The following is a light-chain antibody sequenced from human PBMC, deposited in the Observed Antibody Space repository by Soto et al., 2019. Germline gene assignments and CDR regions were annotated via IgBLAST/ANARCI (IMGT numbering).Light chain of an antibody. CDR2: LNSDGSH. CDR1: SGHSSYA. J-gene: IGLJ3*02. CDR3: QTWGTGLWV. V-gene: IGLV4-69*01. Sequence: QPVLTQSPSASASLGASVKLTCTLSSGHSSYAIAWHQQQPEKGPRYLMKLNSDGSHSKGDGIPDRFSGSSSGAERYLTISSLQSEDEADYDCQTWGTGLWVFGGGTKLTVL.